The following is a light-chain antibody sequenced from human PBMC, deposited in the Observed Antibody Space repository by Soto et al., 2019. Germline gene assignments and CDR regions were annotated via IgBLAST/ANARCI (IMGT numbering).Light chain of an antibody. CDR2: DSS. CDR3: QQRSNWIT. V-gene: IGKV3-11*01. J-gene: IGKJ5*01. Sequence: EIVLTQSPGTLSLSPGERATLSCRASQSVSTYLAWYQQKPGQAPRHLIYDSSNRATGIPARFSGSGSGTDFTLTISSLEPEDFAVYYCQQRSNWITFGQGTRLEIK. CDR1: QSVSTY.